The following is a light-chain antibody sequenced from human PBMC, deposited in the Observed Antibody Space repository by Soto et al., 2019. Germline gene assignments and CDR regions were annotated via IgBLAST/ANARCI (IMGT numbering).Light chain of an antibody. V-gene: IGKV1-27*01. Sequence: DLQMTQSPSSLSASAGDRATIACRASQGVSNYLAWYQQKPGKVPKLLIYAASTLQSGVPSRFSGSGSGTDFTLTISSLQPEDVATYYCQKYNSVPRTFGQGTKVEIK. J-gene: IGKJ4*01. CDR1: QGVSNY. CDR3: QKYNSVPRT. CDR2: AAS.